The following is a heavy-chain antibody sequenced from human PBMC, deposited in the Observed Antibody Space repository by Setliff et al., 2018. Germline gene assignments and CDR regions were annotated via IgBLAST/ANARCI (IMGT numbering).Heavy chain of an antibody. J-gene: IGHJ4*02. CDR3: VRDLSSGWSSFDY. V-gene: IGHV3-21*01. Sequence: GESLKISCAASGFTLSSYYMNWVRQAPGKGLEWVSSISSSGSFMYYADSVKGRFTISRDSAKNSLYLQMNSLRAEDTAVYYCVRDLSSGWSSFDYWGQGTLVTVSS. CDR1: GFTLSSYY. D-gene: IGHD6-19*01. CDR2: ISSSGSFM.